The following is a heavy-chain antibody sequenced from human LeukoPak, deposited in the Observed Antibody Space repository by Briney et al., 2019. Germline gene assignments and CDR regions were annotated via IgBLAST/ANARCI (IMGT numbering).Heavy chain of an antibody. CDR3: ARDWASYNWNVEDAFDI. J-gene: IGHJ3*02. Sequence: SETLSLTCIVSGGSINSHYWSWIRQPPGKGLEWIGDIHYTGTTKYNPSVKSRVTISIDTSKNQFSLKLSSVTAADTAVYYCARDWASYNWNVEDAFDIWGQGTMVTVSS. D-gene: IGHD1-1*01. CDR1: GGSINSHY. CDR2: IHYTGTT. V-gene: IGHV4-59*11.